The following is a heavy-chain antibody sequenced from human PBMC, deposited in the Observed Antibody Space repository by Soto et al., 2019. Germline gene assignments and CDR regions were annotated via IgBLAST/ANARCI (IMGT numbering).Heavy chain of an antibody. CDR3: ARNTMYSNTWPQFDY. CDR2: IYYSGST. Sequence: SETLSLTCTVSGGSICSYYWSWIRQPPGKGLEWIGYIYYSGSTNYNPSLKSRVTISVDTSKNQFSLKLSSVTAADTAVYYCARNTMYSNTWPQFDYWGQGTLVTVSS. J-gene: IGHJ4*02. CDR1: GGSICSYY. D-gene: IGHD3-10*02. V-gene: IGHV4-59*08.